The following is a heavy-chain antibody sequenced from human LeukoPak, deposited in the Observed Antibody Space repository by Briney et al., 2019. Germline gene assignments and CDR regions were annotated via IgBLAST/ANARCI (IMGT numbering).Heavy chain of an antibody. CDR3: ARDLGGYCSSTSCYSGDWFDP. V-gene: IGHV4-59*01. Sequence: PSETLSLTCTVSGGSISSYYWSWIRQPPGKGLEWIGYIYYSGSTNYNPSLKSRVTISVDTSKNQFSLKLSSVTAADTAVYYCARDLGGYCSSTSCYSGDWFDPWGQGTLVTVSS. D-gene: IGHD2-2*02. J-gene: IGHJ5*02. CDR2: IYYSGST. CDR1: GGSISSYY.